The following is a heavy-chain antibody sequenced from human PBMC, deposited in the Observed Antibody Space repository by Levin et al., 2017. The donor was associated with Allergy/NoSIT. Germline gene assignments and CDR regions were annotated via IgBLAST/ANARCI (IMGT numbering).Heavy chain of an antibody. J-gene: IGHJ5*02. CDR1: GGSFSGSY. D-gene: IGHD2-2*01. Sequence: SQTLSLTCAVYGGSFSGSYWSWIRQPPGKGLEWIGEINHSGSTNYNPSLKSRVTISVDTSKNQFSLKLSSVTAADTAVYYCARFPGTIVVVPAAIPWGQGTLVTVSS. CDR2: INHSGST. V-gene: IGHV4-34*01. CDR3: ARFPGTIVVVPAAIP.